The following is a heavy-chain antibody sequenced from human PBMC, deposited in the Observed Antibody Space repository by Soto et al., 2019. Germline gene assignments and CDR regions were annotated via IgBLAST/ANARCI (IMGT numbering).Heavy chain of an antibody. V-gene: IGHV1-3*01. CDR3: ARGGGVCLGTTCYNRGFDP. J-gene: IGHJ5*02. CDR2: INAGTANT. D-gene: IGHD2-2*02. Sequence: QVQLVQSGAEVTKPGTSVMLSCRTSGYTFTSYAIHWVRQAPGQRLEWMGWINAGTANTEYSQKFQGRVSIMRDTSASTAYMELSSLRSEDTAVYYCARGGGVCLGTTCYNRGFDPWGQGTVVTVSS. CDR1: GYTFTSYA.